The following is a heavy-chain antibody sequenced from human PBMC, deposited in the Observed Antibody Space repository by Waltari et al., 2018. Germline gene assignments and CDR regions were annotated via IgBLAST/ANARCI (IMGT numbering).Heavy chain of an antibody. V-gene: IGHV3-30*18. CDR1: GFTFSSYG. CDR2: IWYDGSNK. J-gene: IGHJ5*02. CDR3: AKGVAAATYGWFDP. D-gene: IGHD6-13*01. Sequence: QVQLVESGGGVVQPGRSLRLSCAASGFTFSSYGMHWVRQAPGKGLEWVAVIWYDGSNKYYADSVKGRFTISRDNSKNTLYLQMNSLRAEDTAMYYCAKGVAAATYGWFDPWGQGTLVTVSS.